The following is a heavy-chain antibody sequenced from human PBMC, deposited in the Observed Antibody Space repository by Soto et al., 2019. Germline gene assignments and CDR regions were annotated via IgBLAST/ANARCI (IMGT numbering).Heavy chain of an antibody. J-gene: IGHJ3*02. D-gene: IGHD3-22*01. Sequence: QVQLQDSGPGLVKPSQTLSLTCTVSGGSISSGDYYWSWIRQPPGKGLEWIGYLYYSGSNYYNPSLKSRVTISVDTSKNQFSMKRSSVTAADTAVYYCARGGQYYDSSGSPADAFDIWGQGTMVTVSS. CDR3: ARGGQYYDSSGSPADAFDI. V-gene: IGHV4-30-4*01. CDR2: LYYSGSN. CDR1: GGSISSGDYY.